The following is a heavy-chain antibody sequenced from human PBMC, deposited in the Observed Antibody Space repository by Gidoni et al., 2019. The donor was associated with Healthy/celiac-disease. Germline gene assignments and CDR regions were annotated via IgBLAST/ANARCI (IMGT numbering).Heavy chain of an antibody. CDR3: AREQYNWNYVPPGPFDY. CDR2: INPSGGST. D-gene: IGHD1-7*01. CDR1: GYTFTSYY. J-gene: IGHJ4*02. Sequence: QVQLVQSGAEVKKPGASVKVFCKASGYTFTSYYMHWVRQAPGQGLEWMGIINPSGGSTSYAQKFQGRVTMTRDTSTSTVYMELSSLRSEDTAVYYCAREQYNWNYVPPGPFDYWGQGTLVTVSS. V-gene: IGHV1-46*01.